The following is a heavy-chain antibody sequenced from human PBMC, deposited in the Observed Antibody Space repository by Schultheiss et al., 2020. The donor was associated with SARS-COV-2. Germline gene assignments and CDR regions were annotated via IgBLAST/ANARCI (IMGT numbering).Heavy chain of an antibody. CDR1: GGAISNYY. J-gene: IGHJ4*02. CDR3: ARTYCGSPNCPLDY. V-gene: IGHV4-59*08. D-gene: IGHD2-2*01. CDR2: IYYSGTT. Sequence: SLTLSLTCTISGGAISNYYWNWIRQPPGKGLEWIGNIYYSGTTNYNPSLKSRVTISVDTSKNQFFLRLNSVTAADTAVYYCARTYCGSPNCPLDYWGQGTLVTVSS.